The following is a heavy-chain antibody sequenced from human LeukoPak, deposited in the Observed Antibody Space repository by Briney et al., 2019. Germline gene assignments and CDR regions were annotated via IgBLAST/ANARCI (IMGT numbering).Heavy chain of an antibody. CDR2: FDPEDGET. CDR1: GYTLTELS. CDR3: ARVGATTPDY. Sequence: ASVKVSCKVSGYTLTELSMHWVRQAPGKGLEWMGGFDPEDGETIYAQKFQGRVTMTRDTSISTAYMELSRLRSDDTAVYYCARVGATTPDYRGQGTLVTVSS. J-gene: IGHJ4*02. D-gene: IGHD1-26*01. V-gene: IGHV1-24*01.